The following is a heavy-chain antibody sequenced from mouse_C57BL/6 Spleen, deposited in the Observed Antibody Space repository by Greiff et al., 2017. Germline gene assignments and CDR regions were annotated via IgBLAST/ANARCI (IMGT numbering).Heavy chain of an antibody. CDR3: ARLPYFDV. V-gene: IGHV1-4*01. CDR2: INPSSGYT. CDR1: GYTFTSYT. Sequence: QVQLQQSGAELARPGASVTMSCKASGYTFTSYTMHWVKQRPGQGLEWIGYINPSSGYTKYNQKFKDKATLTADKSSSTAYMQLSTLTSEDSAVYYCARLPYFDVWGTGTTVTVSS. J-gene: IGHJ1*03.